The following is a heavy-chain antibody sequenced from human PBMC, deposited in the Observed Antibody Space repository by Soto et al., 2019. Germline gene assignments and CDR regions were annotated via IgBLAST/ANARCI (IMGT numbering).Heavy chain of an antibody. CDR3: VRGFRNDYGDREAGH. V-gene: IGHV3-7*01. CDR2: MNQDGSAK. D-gene: IGHD4-17*01. J-gene: IGHJ4*02. CDR1: GFTFTTYW. Sequence: EVQLVESGGGLVQPGGSLRVSCAASGFTFTTYWMSWVRQAPGKGLEWVANMNQDGSAKYYVDSVKGRFTISRDNPKNSLYLQMDSLRAENTAVYYCVRGFRNDYGDREAGHWGQGTLVTVSS.